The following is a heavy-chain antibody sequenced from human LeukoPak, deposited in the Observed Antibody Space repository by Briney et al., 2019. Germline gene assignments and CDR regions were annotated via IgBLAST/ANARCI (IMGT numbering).Heavy chain of an antibody. CDR2: ISGSGDST. Sequence: GGSLRLSCAASGFTSSNYAMTWVRQAPVKGLEWVSGISGSGDSTYYADSVKGRFTISRDNSKNTLDLQMNSLRAEDTALYYCTRTRGCSSTSCYADYWGQGTLVTVSS. D-gene: IGHD2-2*01. V-gene: IGHV3-23*01. CDR3: TRTRGCSSTSCYADY. J-gene: IGHJ4*02. CDR1: GFTSSNYA.